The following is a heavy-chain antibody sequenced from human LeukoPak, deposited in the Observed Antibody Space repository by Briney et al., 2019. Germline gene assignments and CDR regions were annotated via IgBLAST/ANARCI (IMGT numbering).Heavy chain of an antibody. Sequence: GGSLRLSCAASGFTFSSYEMNWVRQAPGKGLEWISAISGSGGSSYYADSVKGRFTISRDNSKNTLNLQMNSLRAEDTAVYYCAKDKFATGTAEYYFDYWGQGTLVTVSS. CDR1: GFTFSSYE. CDR2: ISGSGGSS. CDR3: AKDKFATGTAEYYFDY. J-gene: IGHJ4*02. V-gene: IGHV3-23*01. D-gene: IGHD1-1*01.